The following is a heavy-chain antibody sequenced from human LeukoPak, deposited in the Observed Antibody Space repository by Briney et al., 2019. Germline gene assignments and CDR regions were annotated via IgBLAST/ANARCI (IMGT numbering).Heavy chain of an antibody. CDR1: GFTFSSYG. J-gene: IGHJ4*02. V-gene: IGHV3-30*18. Sequence: GRSLRLSCAASGFTFSSYGMHWVRQAPGKGLEWEAVISYDGSNKYYADSVKGRFAISRDNSKNTLYLQMNSLRAEDTAVYYCAKDQESSGWDYWGQGTLVTVSS. CDR2: ISYDGSNK. CDR3: AKDQESSGWDY. D-gene: IGHD6-19*01.